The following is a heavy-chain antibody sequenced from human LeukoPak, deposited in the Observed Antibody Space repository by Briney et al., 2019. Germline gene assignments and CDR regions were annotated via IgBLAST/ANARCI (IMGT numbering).Heavy chain of an antibody. CDR3: ARAYPPRSRYIVATMGGYFDY. CDR1: GYTFTSYA. V-gene: IGHV1-3*01. Sequence: ASVKVSCKASGYTFTSYAMHWVRQAPGQRLEWMGWINAGNGNTKYSQKFQGRVTITRDTSASTAYMELSSLRSEDTAVYYCARAYPPRSRYIVATMGGYFDYWGQGTLVTVSS. D-gene: IGHD5-12*01. J-gene: IGHJ4*02. CDR2: INAGNGNT.